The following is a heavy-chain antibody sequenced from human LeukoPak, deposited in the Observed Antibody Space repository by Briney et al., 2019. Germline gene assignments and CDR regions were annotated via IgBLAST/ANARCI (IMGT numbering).Heavy chain of an antibody. CDR2: IYDSGST. D-gene: IGHD2-15*01. CDR3: ARDCSGGSCYGAFDI. J-gene: IGHJ3*02. V-gene: IGHV4-30-4*01. Sequence: PSQTLSLTCTVSGASIRSGDYYWSWIRQPPGKGLEWIGYIYDSGSTYYNPSLKSRITISVDTSENRFYLKLSSVTATDTAVYYCARDCSGGSCYGAFDIWGQGTMVAVSS. CDR1: GASIRSGDYY.